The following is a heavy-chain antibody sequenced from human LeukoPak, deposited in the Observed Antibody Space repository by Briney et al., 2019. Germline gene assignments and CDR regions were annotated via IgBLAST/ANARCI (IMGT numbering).Heavy chain of an antibody. CDR2: TYYRSKWYN. CDR3: ARSLIQLWLYNWFDP. Sequence: SQTLSLTCAISGDSVSRNSAAWNWIRQSPSRGLEWLGRTYYRSKWYNDYAVSVKSRITINPYTSKNQSSLQLNSVTPEDTAVYYCARSLIQLWLYNWFDPWGQGALVTVSS. CDR1: GDSVSRNSAA. D-gene: IGHD5-18*01. V-gene: IGHV6-1*01. J-gene: IGHJ5*02.